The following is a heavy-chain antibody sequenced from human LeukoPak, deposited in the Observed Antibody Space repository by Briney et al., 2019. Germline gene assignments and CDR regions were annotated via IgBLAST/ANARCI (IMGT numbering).Heavy chain of an antibody. D-gene: IGHD3-10*01. J-gene: IGHJ6*03. Sequence: PSETLSLTCTVSGGSISSYYWSWIRQPPGKGLEWIGEINHSGSTNYNPSLKSRVTISVDTSKNQFSLKLSSVTAADTAVYYCARLMPVPYYYGSGSYYMDVWGKGTTVTISS. CDR3: ARLMPVPYYYGSGSYYMDV. CDR2: INHSGST. V-gene: IGHV4-34*01. CDR1: GGSISSYY.